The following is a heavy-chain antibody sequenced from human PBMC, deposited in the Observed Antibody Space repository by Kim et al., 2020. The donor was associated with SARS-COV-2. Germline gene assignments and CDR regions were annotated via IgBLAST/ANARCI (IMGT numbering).Heavy chain of an antibody. Sequence: SVKVSCKASGGTFNRYAINWVRQAPGQGLEWVGGIIPIFGTTNHAQTFQGRLTITADGSASTAYMELSSLRSDDTAVYFCARPRGEAVVTDNDAFDIWGQETMITVSS. CDR1: GGTFNRYA. D-gene: IGHD2-15*01. V-gene: IGHV1-69*13. CDR2: IIPIFGTT. CDR3: ARPRGEAVVTDNDAFDI. J-gene: IGHJ3*02.